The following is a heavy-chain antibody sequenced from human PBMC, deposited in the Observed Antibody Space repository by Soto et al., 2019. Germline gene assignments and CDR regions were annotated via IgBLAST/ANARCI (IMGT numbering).Heavy chain of an antibody. Sequence: GGSLRLSCAASGFTFSDYYMTWIRQAPGKGLEWVSYISSGSSYTSYADSVKGRFTISRDNAKNSLYLQMNSLRAEDTAVYYCAREMIGAAGSWGQGTLVTVSS. CDR3: AREMIGAAGS. CDR1: GFTFSDYY. CDR2: ISSGSSYT. V-gene: IGHV3-11*05. J-gene: IGHJ5*02. D-gene: IGHD6-13*01.